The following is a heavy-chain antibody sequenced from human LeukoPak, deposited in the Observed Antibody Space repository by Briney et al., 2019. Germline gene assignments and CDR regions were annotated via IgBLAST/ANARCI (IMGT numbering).Heavy chain of an antibody. J-gene: IGHJ5*02. Sequence: PGGSLRLSCAATGFTFSSYAMIRVRQAPGKGLAWVSTISASGGSTYYADSVKGRFTISRDNSKNTLYLQMNSLRAEDTAVYYCAKRLQFDPWGQGTLVTVSS. CDR2: ISASGGST. V-gene: IGHV3-23*01. CDR3: AKRLQFDP. CDR1: GFTFSSYA.